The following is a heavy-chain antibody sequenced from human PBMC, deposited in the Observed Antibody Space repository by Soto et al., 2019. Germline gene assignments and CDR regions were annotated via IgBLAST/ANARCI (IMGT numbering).Heavy chain of an antibody. D-gene: IGHD4-17*01. J-gene: IGHJ4*02. CDR2: IYYIGST. V-gene: IGHV4-34*01. CDR3: ARVPYDDYGNTRDY. CDR1: GGSFSGYY. Sequence: SETLSLTCVVYGGSFSGYYWRWIRQPPGKGLEWIGEIYYIGSTNYNPSLKSRVTISEDTSKNQFCLKMISVTAADTAVYYCARVPYDDYGNTRDYWGQGTLVTVSS.